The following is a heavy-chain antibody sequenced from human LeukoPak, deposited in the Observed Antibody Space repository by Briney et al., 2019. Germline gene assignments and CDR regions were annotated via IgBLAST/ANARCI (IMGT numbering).Heavy chain of an antibody. V-gene: IGHV4-38-2*02. CDR1: GYSISSGYY. CDR3: AREKLRDDAFDI. CDR2: IYHSGST. J-gene: IGHJ3*02. D-gene: IGHD4-17*01. Sequence: SETLSLTCTVSGYSISSGYYWGWIRQPPGKGLEWIGSIYHSGSTYYNPSLKSRVTISVDTPKNQFSLKLSSVTAADTAVYYCAREKLRDDAFDIWGQGTMVTVSS.